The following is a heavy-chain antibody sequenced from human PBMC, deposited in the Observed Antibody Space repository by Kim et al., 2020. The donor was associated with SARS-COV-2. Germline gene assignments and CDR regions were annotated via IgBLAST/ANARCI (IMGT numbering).Heavy chain of an antibody. CDR1: GFTFDDYA. J-gene: IGHJ4*01. CDR3: AKGLAYSYGRGGFFDY. Sequence: GGSLRLSCAASGFTFDDYAMHWVRQAPGKGLEWVSGISWNSGSIGYADSVKGRFTISRDNAKNSLYLQMNSLRAEDTALYYCAKGLAYSYGRGGFFDYWG. CDR2: ISWNSGSI. V-gene: IGHV3-9*01. D-gene: IGHD5-18*01.